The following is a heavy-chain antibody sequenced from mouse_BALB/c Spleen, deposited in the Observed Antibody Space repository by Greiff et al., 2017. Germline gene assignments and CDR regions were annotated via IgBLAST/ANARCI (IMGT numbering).Heavy chain of an antibody. CDR2: IYPGDGDT. J-gene: IGHJ2*01. Sequence: QVQLKESGAELVRPGSSVKISCKASGYAFSSYWMNWVKQRPGQGLEWIGQIYPGDGDTNYNGKFKGKATLTADKSSSTAYMQLSSLTSEDSAVYFCARAYYGNYKDYWGQGTTLTVSS. V-gene: IGHV1-80*01. CDR3: ARAYYGNYKDY. D-gene: IGHD2-10*01. CDR1: GYAFSSYW.